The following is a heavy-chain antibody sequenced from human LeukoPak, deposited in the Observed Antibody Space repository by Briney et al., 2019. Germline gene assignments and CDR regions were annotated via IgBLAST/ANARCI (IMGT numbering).Heavy chain of an antibody. CDR3: ARHCSGGSCYQGNYFDY. CDR1: GGSISSYY. J-gene: IGHJ4*02. D-gene: IGHD2-15*01. Sequence: SETLSLTCTVSGGSISSYYWSWIQQPPGKGLEWIGYIYYSGSTNYNPSLKSRVTISVDTSKNQFSLKLSSVTAADTAVYYCARHCSGGSCYQGNYFDYWGQGTLVTVSS. CDR2: IYYSGST. V-gene: IGHV4-59*08.